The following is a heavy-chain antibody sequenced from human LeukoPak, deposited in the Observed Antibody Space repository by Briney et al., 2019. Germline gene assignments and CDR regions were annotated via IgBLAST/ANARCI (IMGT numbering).Heavy chain of an antibody. CDR2: IYHSGST. D-gene: IGHD1-26*01. CDR1: GGSISSGGYY. J-gene: IGHJ4*02. V-gene: IGHV4-30-2*01. CDR3: ARDFEIVGATNGFDY. Sequence: SETLSLTCTVSGGSISSGGYYWSWIRQPPGKGLEWIGYIYHSGSTYYNPSLKSRVTISVDRSKNQFSLKLSSVTAADTAVYYCARDFEIVGATNGFDYWGQGTLVTVSS.